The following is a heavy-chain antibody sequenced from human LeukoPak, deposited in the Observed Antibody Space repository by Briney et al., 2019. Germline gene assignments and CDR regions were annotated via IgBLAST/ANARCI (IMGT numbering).Heavy chain of an antibody. V-gene: IGHV3-30*18. CDR1: GFTFSNYG. CDR3: AKSGIKYCSSTSCYAFDI. D-gene: IGHD2-2*01. Sequence: PGGSLRLSCAASGFTFSNYGLHWVRQAPGKGLEWVAVISYDGSNKYYADSVKGRFTISRDNSKNTLYLQMNSLRAEDTAVYYCAKSGIKYCSSTSCYAFDIWGQGTMVTVSS. CDR2: ISYDGSNK. J-gene: IGHJ3*02.